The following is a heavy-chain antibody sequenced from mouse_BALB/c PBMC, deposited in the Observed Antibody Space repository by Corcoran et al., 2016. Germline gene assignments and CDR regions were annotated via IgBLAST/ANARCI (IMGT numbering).Heavy chain of an antibody. D-gene: IGHD1-1*01. CDR1: GYTFTSYV. CDR3: ASSYYYGSSYGWYCDV. J-gene: IGHJ1*01. V-gene: IGHV1S136*01. Sequence: EVQLQQSGPELVKPGASVKMSCKASGYTFTSYVMHWVKQKPGQGLEWIGYINPYNDGTKYNEKFKGKATLTSDKSSSTAYMELSSLTSEDSAVYYCASSYYYGSSYGWYCDVWGAGTTVTVSS. CDR2: INPYNDGT.